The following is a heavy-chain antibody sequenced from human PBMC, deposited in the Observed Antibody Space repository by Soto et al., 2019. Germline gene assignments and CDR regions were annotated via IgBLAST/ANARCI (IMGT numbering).Heavy chain of an antibody. J-gene: IGHJ6*02. CDR3: ARGVEEQLEYYYYGMDV. V-gene: IGHV1-69*06. CDR1: GGTFSSYA. CDR2: IIPIFGTA. Sequence: VASVKVSCKASGGTFSSYAISWVRQAPGQGLEWMGGIIPIFGTANYAQKFQGRVTITADKSTSTAYMELSSLRSEDTAVYYCARGVEEQLEYYYYGMDVWGQGTTVTVSS. D-gene: IGHD6-13*01.